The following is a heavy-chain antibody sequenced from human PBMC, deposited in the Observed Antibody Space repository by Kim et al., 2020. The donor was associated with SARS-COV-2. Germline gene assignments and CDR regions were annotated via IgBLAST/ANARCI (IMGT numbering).Heavy chain of an antibody. D-gene: IGHD2-15*01. V-gene: IGHV7-4-1*02. J-gene: IGHJ5*02. CDR2: P. CDR3: ARDLGWRGWFDP. Sequence: PTYAQGLTEGFVFSLDTSVSAAYLQISSLKAEDTAVYYCARDLGWRGWFDPWGQGTLVTVSS.